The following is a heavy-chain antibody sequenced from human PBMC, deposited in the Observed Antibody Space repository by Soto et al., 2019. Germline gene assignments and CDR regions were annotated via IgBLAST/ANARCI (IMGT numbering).Heavy chain of an antibody. D-gene: IGHD3-10*01. CDR3: AKDRDTQVWFGDYYYYGMDV. CDR2: ISGSGGST. Sequence: PGGSLRLSCSASGVTFSSYAMSWVRQAPGKGLEWVSAISGSGGSTYYADSVKGRFTISRDNSKNTLYLQMNSLRAEDTAVYYGAKDRDTQVWFGDYYYYGMDVWGQGTTVTVSS. CDR1: GVTFSSYA. V-gene: IGHV3-23*01. J-gene: IGHJ6*02.